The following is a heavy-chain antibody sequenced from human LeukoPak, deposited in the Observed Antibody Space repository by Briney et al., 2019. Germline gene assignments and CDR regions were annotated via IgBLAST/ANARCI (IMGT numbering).Heavy chain of an antibody. CDR3: ARSRPIVPAKVNWFDP. V-gene: IGHV1-2*06. CDR1: GYTFTGYY. J-gene: IGHJ5*02. D-gene: IGHD2-2*01. Sequence: ASVKVSCKASGYTFTGYYMHWVRQAPGQGLEWMGRINPNSGGTNYAQKFQGRVTMTRDTSISTACMELSRLRSDDTAVYYCARSRPIVPAKVNWFDPWGQGTLVTVSS. CDR2: INPNSGGT.